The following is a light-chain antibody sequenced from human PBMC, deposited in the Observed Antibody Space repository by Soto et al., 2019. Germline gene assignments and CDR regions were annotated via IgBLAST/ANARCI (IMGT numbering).Light chain of an antibody. CDR3: CSFAGSYTV. J-gene: IGLJ2*01. CDR2: DVN. CDR1: RRDLGAYNY. Sequence: QSALIQPRSVSGSPGQSVTISCTGTRRDLGAYNYVSWYQQHPGKAPKLMIYDVNRRPSGVPDRFSGSKSGNTASLTISGLQAEDEADYYGCSFAGSYTVFGGGTKLPS. V-gene: IGLV2-11*01.